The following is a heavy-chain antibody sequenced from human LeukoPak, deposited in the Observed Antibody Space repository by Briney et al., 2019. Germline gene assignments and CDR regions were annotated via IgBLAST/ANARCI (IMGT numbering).Heavy chain of an antibody. CDR3: ARQGIAARIYFDY. Sequence: PSETLSLTCAVSGYSISSGYYWGWIRQPPGKGLEWIGSIYHSGSTYHNPSLKSRVTISVGTSKNQFSLKLSSVTAADTAVYYCARQGIAARIYFDYWGQGTLVTVSS. CDR1: GYSISSGYY. CDR2: IYHSGST. J-gene: IGHJ4*02. D-gene: IGHD6-6*01. V-gene: IGHV4-38-2*01.